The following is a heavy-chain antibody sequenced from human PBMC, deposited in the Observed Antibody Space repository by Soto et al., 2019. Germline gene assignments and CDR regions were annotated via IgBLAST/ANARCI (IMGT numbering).Heavy chain of an antibody. CDR2: IHYSGST. CDR1: GGSISSDDYY. V-gene: IGHV4-31*03. Sequence: SETLSLTCTVSGGSISSDDYYWSWIRQHPGKGLEWIGYIHYSGSTFYNPSLKSRVSTSVDTSKGQFSLKLSSVTAADTAVYYCARESLAYCVGDCYSSPFDYWGQGVLVTVSS. J-gene: IGHJ4*02. D-gene: IGHD2-21*02. CDR3: ARESLAYCVGDCYSSPFDY.